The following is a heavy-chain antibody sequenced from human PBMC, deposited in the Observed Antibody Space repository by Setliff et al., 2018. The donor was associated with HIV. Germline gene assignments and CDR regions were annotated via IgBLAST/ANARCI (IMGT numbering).Heavy chain of an antibody. CDR3: ARGSTVWAFAH. V-gene: IGHV4-61*09. CDR1: GGSISSGSYY. D-gene: IGHD7-27*01. CDR2: IYTSGST. J-gene: IGHJ4*02. Sequence: SETLSLTCTVSGGSISSGSYYWSWIRQPAGKGLEWIGHIYTSGSTTYNPSLKSRVAISADKSKNQFSLQLSSVTAADTAVYYCARGSTVWAFAHWGQGALVTVSS.